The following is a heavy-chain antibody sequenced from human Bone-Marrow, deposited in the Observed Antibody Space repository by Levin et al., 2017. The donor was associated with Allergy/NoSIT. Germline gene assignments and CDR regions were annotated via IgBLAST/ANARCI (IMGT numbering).Heavy chain of an antibody. CDR3: VRDKDYAFDI. J-gene: IGHJ3*02. Sequence: ETLSLTCAASGFIFSSYSMNWVRQAPGKGLEWLSYINTSGDAKTHADSVRGRFTISRDNTENSLYLQMNSLRAEDTAVYFCVRDKDYAFDIWGQGSMVAVSS. CDR2: INTSGDAK. CDR1: GFIFSSYS. D-gene: IGHD3/OR15-3a*01. V-gene: IGHV3-48*04.